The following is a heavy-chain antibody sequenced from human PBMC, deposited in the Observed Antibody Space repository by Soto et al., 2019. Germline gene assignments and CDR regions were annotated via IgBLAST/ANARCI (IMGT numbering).Heavy chain of an antibody. CDR2: INPNSGGT. V-gene: IGHV1-2*04. CDR3: ARGIVAIPNWFDP. CDR1: GYTFTGYY. J-gene: IGHJ5*02. Sequence: ASVKVSCKASGYTFTGYYMHWVRQAPGQGLEWMGWINPNSGGTNYAQKFQGWVTMTRDTSISTAYMELSRLRSDDTAVYYCARGIVAIPNWFDPWAREPWSPSPQ. D-gene: IGHD3-22*01.